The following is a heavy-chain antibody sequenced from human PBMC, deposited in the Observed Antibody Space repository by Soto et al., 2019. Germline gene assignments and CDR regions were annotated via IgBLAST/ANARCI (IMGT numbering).Heavy chain of an antibody. Sequence: QVQLQESGPGLVKPSETLSLTCTVSGGSVSSGSYYWSWIRKPPGKGLEWTGYIYYSGSTNYNPSRKSQVTISVDTSQDQFPLKGSSVTAAYTAGYYGERDVVVPSTYDYWGQGTLVTVST. CDR1: GGSVSSGSYY. CDR2: IYYSGST. CDR3: ERDVVVPSTYDY. V-gene: IGHV4-61*01. J-gene: IGHJ4*02. D-gene: IGHD2-21*02.